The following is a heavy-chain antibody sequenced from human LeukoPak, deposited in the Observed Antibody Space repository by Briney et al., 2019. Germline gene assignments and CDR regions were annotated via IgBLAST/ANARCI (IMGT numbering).Heavy chain of an antibody. CDR2: IFYSGST. Sequence: PSETLSLTCTVSGGSISSGDYYWSWIRQPPGKGLEWIGYIFYSGSTYYNPSLKSRVTISVDTSKNQFSLKLSSVTAADTAVYYCARSLPFSATADAFDIWGQGTMVTVSS. CDR1: GGSISSGDYY. D-gene: IGHD6-25*01. J-gene: IGHJ3*02. V-gene: IGHV4-30-4*08. CDR3: ARSLPFSATADAFDI.